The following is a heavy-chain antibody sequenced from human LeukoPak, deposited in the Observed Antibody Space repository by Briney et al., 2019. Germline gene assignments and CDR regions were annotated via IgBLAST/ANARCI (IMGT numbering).Heavy chain of an antibody. CDR2: IYTSGST. CDR3: ARDAEYYYDSSGQGYFDL. Sequence: PSETLSLTCAVYGGSFSGYYWSWIRQPAGKGLEWIGRIYTSGSTNYNPSLKSRVTMSVDTSKNQFSLKLSSVTAADTAVYYCARDAEYYYDSSGQGYFDLWGRGTLVTVSS. J-gene: IGHJ2*01. V-gene: IGHV4-4*07. CDR1: GGSFSGYY. D-gene: IGHD3-22*01.